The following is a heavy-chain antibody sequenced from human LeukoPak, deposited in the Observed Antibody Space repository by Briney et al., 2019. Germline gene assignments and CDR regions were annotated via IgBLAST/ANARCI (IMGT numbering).Heavy chain of an antibody. CDR1: GYTFTSYG. V-gene: IGHV1-18*01. Sequence: ASVKVSCRASGYTFTSYGINWVRQAPGQGLAWMGWISAYNGDTGSAQTIQGRITMTTDTSTNTAYMELRSLSSDDTAVYYCASRAGNSFHGFDVWGQGTLVTVSS. J-gene: IGHJ3*01. D-gene: IGHD4-23*01. CDR3: ASRAGNSFHGFDV. CDR2: ISAYNGDT.